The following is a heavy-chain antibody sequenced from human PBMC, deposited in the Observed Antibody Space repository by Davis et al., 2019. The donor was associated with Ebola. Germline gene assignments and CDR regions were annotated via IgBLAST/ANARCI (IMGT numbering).Heavy chain of an antibody. Sequence: ASVKVSCKASGYTFTSYGISWVRQAPGQGLEWMGWISAYNGNTNYAQKLQGRVTMTTDTSTSTAHMELRSLRSDDTAVYYCARVQLGQYYYYNYMDVWGKGTTVTVSS. CDR2: ISAYNGNT. CDR3: ARVQLGQYYYYNYMDV. J-gene: IGHJ6*03. D-gene: IGHD7-27*01. V-gene: IGHV1-18*04. CDR1: GYTFTSYG.